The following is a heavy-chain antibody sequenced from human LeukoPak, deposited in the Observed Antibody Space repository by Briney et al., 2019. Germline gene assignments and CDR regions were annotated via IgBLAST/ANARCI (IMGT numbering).Heavy chain of an antibody. D-gene: IGHD4-17*01. CDR1: GGSISSSSYY. Sequence: SDTLSLTCTVSGGSISSSSYYWGWIRQPPGKGLEWIGSIYYSGSTYYNPSLKSRVTISVDTSKNQFSLKLSSVTAADTAVYYCARATDYGDYKWFDPWGQGTLVTVSS. J-gene: IGHJ5*02. CDR3: ARATDYGDYKWFDP. V-gene: IGHV4-39*07. CDR2: IYYSGST.